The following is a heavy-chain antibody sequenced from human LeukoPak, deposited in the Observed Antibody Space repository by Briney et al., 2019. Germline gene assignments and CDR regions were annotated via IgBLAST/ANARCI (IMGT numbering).Heavy chain of an antibody. CDR3: ARDEKEMVGVAGTRAFDI. Sequence: ASVKVSYKASGYTFTGYYMLWVGQAPGQGREWMGWINPNSGCTNYAQKLQGRVTITRDKSNSTVYMELSSLRSEDTAVYYCARDEKEMVGVAGTRAFDIWGQGTMVTVSS. CDR1: GYTFTGYY. D-gene: IGHD6-19*01. V-gene: IGHV1-2*02. J-gene: IGHJ3*02. CDR2: INPNSGCT.